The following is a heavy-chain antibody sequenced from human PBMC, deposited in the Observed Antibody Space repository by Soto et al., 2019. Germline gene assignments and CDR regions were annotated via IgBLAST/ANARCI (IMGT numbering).Heavy chain of an antibody. CDR2: IIPILGIA. Sequence: QVQLVQSGAEVKKPGSSVKVSCKASGGTFSSYTISWVRQAPGQGLEWMGRIIPILGIANYAQKFQGRVTITADKSTSTAYMELSSLRSEATAVYYCARDLGVVVAATQLDYWGQGTLVTVSS. J-gene: IGHJ4*02. CDR1: GGTFSSYT. CDR3: ARDLGVVVAATQLDY. V-gene: IGHV1-69*08. D-gene: IGHD2-15*01.